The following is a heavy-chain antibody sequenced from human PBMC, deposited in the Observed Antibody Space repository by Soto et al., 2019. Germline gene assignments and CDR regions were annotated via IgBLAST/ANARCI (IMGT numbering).Heavy chain of an antibody. V-gene: IGHV3-23*01. CDR1: GFTFNNYG. D-gene: IGHD6-6*01. J-gene: IGHJ4*02. CDR2: ISGSGGST. Sequence: PGGSLRLSCAASGFTFNNYGMSWVRQAPGKGLEWLSGISGSGGSTYYADSVKGRFTISRDNSKNTLYLQMNSLRAEDTAVFYCARSGIVARTNDYWGQGALVTVSS. CDR3: ARSGIVARTNDY.